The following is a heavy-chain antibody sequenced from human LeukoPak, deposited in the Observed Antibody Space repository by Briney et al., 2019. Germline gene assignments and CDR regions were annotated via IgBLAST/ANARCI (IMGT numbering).Heavy chain of an antibody. V-gene: IGHV3-73*01. D-gene: IGHD4-17*01. Sequence: GGSLRLSCAASGFTFSGSAMHWVRQASGKGLEWVGRIRSKANSYATAYAASVKGRFTISRDDSKNTAYLQMNSLRAEDTAVYYCAKNDGDYDAFDIWGQGTMVTVSS. CDR1: GFTFSGSA. CDR3: AKNDGDYDAFDI. J-gene: IGHJ3*02. CDR2: IRSKANSYAT.